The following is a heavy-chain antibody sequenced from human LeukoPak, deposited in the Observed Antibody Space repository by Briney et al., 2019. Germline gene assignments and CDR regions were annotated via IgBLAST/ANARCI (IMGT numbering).Heavy chain of an antibody. CDR1: GFTFSNYA. D-gene: IGHD4-17*01. CDR2: ISGSGGRT. J-gene: IGHJ6*03. Sequence: GGSLRLSCAASGFTFSNYAMSWVRQAPGKGLEWVSVISGSGGRTYYADSVKGRFTISRDNSKNTLYLQMNSLRAEDTAVYYCAKASYGDYVCYYYMDVWGKGTTVTISS. CDR3: AKASYGDYVCYYYMDV. V-gene: IGHV3-23*01.